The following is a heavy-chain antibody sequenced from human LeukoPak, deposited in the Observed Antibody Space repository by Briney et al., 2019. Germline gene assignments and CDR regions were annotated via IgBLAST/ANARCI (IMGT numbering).Heavy chain of an antibody. J-gene: IGHJ4*02. V-gene: IGHV3-11*01. D-gene: IGHD3-3*01. CDR3: ARSGYDFWSGHPVGYFDY. CDR2: ISSSGSTI. CDR1: GFTFSDYY. Sequence: GGSLRLSCAASGFTFSDYYMSWIRQAPGKGLEGVSYISSSGSTIYYADSVKGRFTISRDNAKNSLYLQMNSLRAEDTAVYYCARSGYDFWSGHPVGYFDYWGQGTLVTVSS.